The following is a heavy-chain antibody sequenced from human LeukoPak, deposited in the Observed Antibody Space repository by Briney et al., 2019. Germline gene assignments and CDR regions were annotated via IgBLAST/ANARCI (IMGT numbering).Heavy chain of an antibody. CDR1: GITLSNYG. CDR3: AKRGVVIRVILVGFHKEAHFFDS. V-gene: IGHV3-23*01. J-gene: IGHJ4*02. D-gene: IGHD3-22*01. CDR2: ISGSGGNT. Sequence: PGGSLRLSCAVSGITLSNYGMSWVRQAPGKGLEWVSGISGSGGNTYYADSVKGRFTISRDNSKNTLYLQMNSLRAEDTAVYFCAKRGVVIRVILVGFHKEAHFFDSRGQGALVTVSS.